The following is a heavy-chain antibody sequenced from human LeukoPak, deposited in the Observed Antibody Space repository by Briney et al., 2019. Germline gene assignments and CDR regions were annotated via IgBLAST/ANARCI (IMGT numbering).Heavy chain of an antibody. V-gene: IGHV3-15*01. J-gene: IGHJ4*02. CDR3: TTEHSSSWTAYFDY. CDR2: IKSKTDGGTT. D-gene: IGHD6-13*01. CDR1: GFTFSNAW. Sequence: GGSLRLSCAASGFTFSNAWMSWVRQAPGKGLEWVGRIKSKTDGGTTDYAAPVKGRFTISRDDSKNTLYLQMNSLKTEDTAVYYCTTEHSSSWTAYFDYWGQGTLVTVSS.